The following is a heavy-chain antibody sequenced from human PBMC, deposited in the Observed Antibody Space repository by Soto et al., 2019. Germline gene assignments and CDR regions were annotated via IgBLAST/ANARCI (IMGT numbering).Heavy chain of an antibody. CDR3: ATLKQAPGGTDN. CDR1: GYTFTAYY. CDR2: INPKNGDT. Sequence: ASVKVPCKTSGYTFTAYYIYWVRQAPGQGLEWMGRINPKNGDTNYAQKFQGRVTMTRDTSISTAYMELSSLRSDDTAFYYCATLKQAPGGTDNWGQGTLVTVSS. V-gene: IGHV1-2*06. J-gene: IGHJ4*02. D-gene: IGHD3-16*01.